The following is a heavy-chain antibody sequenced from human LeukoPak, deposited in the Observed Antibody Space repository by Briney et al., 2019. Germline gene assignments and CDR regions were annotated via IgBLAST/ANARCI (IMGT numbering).Heavy chain of an antibody. CDR2: ISDGGSRT. D-gene: IGHD4/OR15-4a*01. Sequence: GGSLRLSCAASGFTFSTYAMSRVRQAPGKGLEWVSTISDGGSRTYYADSVKGRFTISRDNSKNTLYLQINSLRAEDTALYYCAKIAYYHFDYWGQGTLVTVSS. CDR3: AKIAYYHFDY. V-gene: IGHV3-23*01. J-gene: IGHJ4*02. CDR1: GFTFSTYA.